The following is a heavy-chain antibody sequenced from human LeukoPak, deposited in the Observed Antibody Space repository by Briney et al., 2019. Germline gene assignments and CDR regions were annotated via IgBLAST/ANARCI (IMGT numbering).Heavy chain of an antibody. CDR3: ARGFGYV. D-gene: IGHD3-16*01. CDR1: GGSFSGYY. CDR2: INHSGST. V-gene: IGHV4-34*01. J-gene: IGHJ6*02. Sequence: SETLSLTCAVYGGSFSGYYWSWIRQPPGKGLEWIGEINHSGSTNYNPSLKSRVTISVDTSKNQFSLKLSSVTAADTAVYYCARGFGYVWGQGTTVTVSS.